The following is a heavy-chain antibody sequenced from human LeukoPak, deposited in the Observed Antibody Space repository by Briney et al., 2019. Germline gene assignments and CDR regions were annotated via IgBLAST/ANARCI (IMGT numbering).Heavy chain of an antibody. CDR1: GFTFSSFA. V-gene: IGHV3-23*01. CDR2: ISGSGISR. CDR3: AKDGYSDYDPTYFDY. J-gene: IGHJ4*02. D-gene: IGHD5-12*01. Sequence: GGSLRLSCAASGFTFSSFAMNWVRQAPGKGLEWVSGISGSGISRGYADSVKGRFTISRDNSKNTLYLQMNSLRAEDTAVYYCAKDGYSDYDPTYFDYWGQGTLVTVSS.